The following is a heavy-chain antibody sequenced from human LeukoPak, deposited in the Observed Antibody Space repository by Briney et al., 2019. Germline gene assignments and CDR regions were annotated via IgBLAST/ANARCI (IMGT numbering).Heavy chain of an antibody. CDR3: ARVKSGTVAGSLDY. J-gene: IGHJ4*02. V-gene: IGHV3-7*01. D-gene: IGHD6-19*01. Sequence: GGSLRLSCAASGFTFSSYWMSWVHQAPGKGLEWVANIKQDGSEKYYVDSVKGRFTISRDNAKNSLYLQMNSLRAEDTAVYYCARVKSGTVAGSLDYWGQGTLVTVSS. CDR1: GFTFSSYW. CDR2: IKQDGSEK.